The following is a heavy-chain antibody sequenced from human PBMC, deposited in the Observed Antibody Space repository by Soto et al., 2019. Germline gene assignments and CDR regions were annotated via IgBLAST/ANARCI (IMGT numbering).Heavy chain of an antibody. CDR1: GFTFSDYY. CDR3: ARDSTYSSSSPFDP. D-gene: IGHD6-6*01. J-gene: IGHJ5*02. Sequence: GGSLRLSCAASGFTFSDYYMSWIRQAPGKGLECISYITSTGSLTNYADSVKGRFTIYRENAKNSLFLQMNSLRAEDSGVYYCARDSTYSSSSPFDPWGQGTLVTVSS. V-gene: IGHV3-11*05. CDR2: ITSTGSLT.